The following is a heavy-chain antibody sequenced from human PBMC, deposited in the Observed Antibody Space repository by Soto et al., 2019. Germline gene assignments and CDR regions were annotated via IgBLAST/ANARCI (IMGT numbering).Heavy chain of an antibody. Sequence: QVQLVESGGGVVQPGGSLRLSCEASGFTFSTYGMQWVRQAPGKGLEWVAVIWDDGSIKDYADSVKGRFTISRDNSKNTLFLEMNSLRVEDTAIYFCASSEQQVVRWFDPWGQGTLVTVSS. D-gene: IGHD6-13*01. V-gene: IGHV3-33*01. J-gene: IGHJ5*02. CDR3: ASSEQQVVRWFDP. CDR2: IWDDGSIK. CDR1: GFTFSTYG.